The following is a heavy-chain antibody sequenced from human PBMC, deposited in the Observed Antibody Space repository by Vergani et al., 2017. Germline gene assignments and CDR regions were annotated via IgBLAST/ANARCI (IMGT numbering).Heavy chain of an antibody. CDR2: IIPIFGTA. CDR1: GGTFSSYA. D-gene: IGHD2-2*01. Sequence: QVQLVQSGAEVKKPGSSVKVSCKASGGTFSSYAISWVRQAPGQGLEWMGGIIPIFGTANYAQKFQGRVTITADKSTSTAYMELSSLRSEDTAVYYCASIPYCSSTSCLNWYFDLWGRGTLVTVSS. J-gene: IGHJ2*01. CDR3: ASIPYCSSTSCLNWYFDL. V-gene: IGHV1-69*06.